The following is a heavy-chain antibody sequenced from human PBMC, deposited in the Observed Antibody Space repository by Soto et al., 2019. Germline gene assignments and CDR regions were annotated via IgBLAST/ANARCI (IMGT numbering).Heavy chain of an antibody. CDR2: ISWNSGSI. V-gene: IGHV3-9*01. J-gene: IGHJ4*02. D-gene: IGHD2-2*01. CDR3: AKDMRVGVVPAAPAFDY. Sequence: EVQLVESGGGLVQPGRSLRLSCAASGFTFDDYAMHWVRQAPGKGLEWVSGISWNSGSIGYADSVKGRFTISRDNAKNSLYLQMNSLRAEDTALYYYAKDMRVGVVPAAPAFDYWGQGTLVTVSS. CDR1: GFTFDDYA.